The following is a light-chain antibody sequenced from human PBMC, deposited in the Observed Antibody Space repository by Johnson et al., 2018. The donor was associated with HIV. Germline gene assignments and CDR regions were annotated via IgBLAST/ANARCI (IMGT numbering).Light chain of an antibody. V-gene: IGLV1-51*02. CDR2: KND. CDR1: SSNIGNTY. Sequence: QSVLTQPPSVSAAPGQKVTISCSGTSSNIGNTYISWYQQLPGTAPKLLIYKNDKRPSGIPYRFSGSKSGTSATLGITGLQPGDEADYYCGAWDASLSTGGVFGTGTKVTVL. CDR3: GAWDASLSTGGV. J-gene: IGLJ1*01.